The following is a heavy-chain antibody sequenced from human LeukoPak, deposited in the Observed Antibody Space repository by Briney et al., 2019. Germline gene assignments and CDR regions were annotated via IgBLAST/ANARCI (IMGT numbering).Heavy chain of an antibody. V-gene: IGHV4-61*01. Sequence: PSETLSLTCTVSGGSVSSDNYYWSWIRQPPGKGLEWIGYIHYSGSTNYNPSLKSRVTISLDTSKNQFSLKLTSVTAADTAVYYCAREIGAAGRWGQGTLVTVSS. CDR3: AREIGAAGR. CDR2: IHYSGST. CDR1: GGSVSSDNYY. D-gene: IGHD6-13*01. J-gene: IGHJ4*02.